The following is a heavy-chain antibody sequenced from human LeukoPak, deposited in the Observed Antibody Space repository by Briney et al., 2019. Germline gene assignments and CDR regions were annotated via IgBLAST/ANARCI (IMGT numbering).Heavy chain of an antibody. D-gene: IGHD1-1*01. J-gene: IGHJ5*01. Sequence: SGPTLVKPTNTLTLPCTFYGFSLTTSKVGVGWVRQPPGKALEWLALIYWDDDKRYSPSLKSRLTITKDTSKNQVVLTMTNMDPVDTGTYYCAHSTTGHFDSWGQGTLVTVSS. V-gene: IGHV2-5*02. CDR1: GFSLTTSKVG. CDR3: AHSTTGHFDS. CDR2: IYWDDDK.